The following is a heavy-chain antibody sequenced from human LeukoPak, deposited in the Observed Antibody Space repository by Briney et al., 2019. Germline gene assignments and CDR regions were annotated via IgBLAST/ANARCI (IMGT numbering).Heavy chain of an antibody. CDR3: ARGSVRMDDY. J-gene: IGHJ4*02. V-gene: IGHV4-59*01. CDR2: IHNTGST. Sequence: PSETLSLTCTVSGVSISYYYWNWVRQSPGKGLEWIGYIHNTGSTDSNPSLKSRVTMSFDTSKNQFSLKLSSVTAADTAVYYCARGSVRMDDYWGQGILVTVSS. CDR1: GVSISYYY. D-gene: IGHD1-14*01.